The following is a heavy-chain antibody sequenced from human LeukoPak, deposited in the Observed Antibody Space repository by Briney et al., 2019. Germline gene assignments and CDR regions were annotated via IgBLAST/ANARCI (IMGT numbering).Heavy chain of an antibody. CDR3: ARDPTYSSSSEDY. Sequence: GGSLRLSCAASGFTFSNYWMSWVRQAPGRGLEWVVNIKYDGSEKYYVGSVRGRFTISRDNAKNSLYLQMNSLRAEDTAVYYCARDPTYSSSSEDYWGQGTLVTVSS. V-gene: IGHV3-7*01. D-gene: IGHD6-6*01. J-gene: IGHJ4*02. CDR2: IKYDGSEK. CDR1: GFTFSNYW.